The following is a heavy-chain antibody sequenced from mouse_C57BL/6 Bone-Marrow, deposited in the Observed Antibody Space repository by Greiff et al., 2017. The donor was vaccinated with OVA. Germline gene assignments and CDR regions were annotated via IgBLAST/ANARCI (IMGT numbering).Heavy chain of an antibody. J-gene: IGHJ2*01. CDR1: GYTFTSYW. D-gene: IGHD2-4*01. CDR3: ARGDDYDVGY. Sequence: QVQLQQPGAELVKPGASVKLSCKASGYTFTSYWMQWVKQRPGQGLEWIGEIDPSDSYTNYNQKFKGKATLTVNTSSSTAYMQLSSLTSEDSAVYYCARGDDYDVGYWGQGTTLTVSS. CDR2: IDPSDSYT. V-gene: IGHV1-50*01.